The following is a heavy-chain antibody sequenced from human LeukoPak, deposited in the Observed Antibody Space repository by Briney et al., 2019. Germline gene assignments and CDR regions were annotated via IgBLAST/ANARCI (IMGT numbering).Heavy chain of an antibody. Sequence: PSETLSLTCTVSGGSISSYYWSWVRQAPGKGLEWVSAISGSGGSTYYADSVKGRFTISRDNSKNTLYLQMNSLRAEDTAVYYCAKDTLAAMPGSYFDYWGQGTLVTVSS. V-gene: IGHV3-23*01. CDR3: AKDTLAAMPGSYFDY. J-gene: IGHJ4*02. CDR1: GGSISSYY. CDR2: ISGSGGST. D-gene: IGHD2-2*01.